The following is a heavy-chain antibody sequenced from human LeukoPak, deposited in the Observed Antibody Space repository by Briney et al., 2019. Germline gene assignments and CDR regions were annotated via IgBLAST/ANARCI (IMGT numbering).Heavy chain of an antibody. Sequence: ASTKVSSQAAGTTFTSEEINRVQHATGQVLEWMGWMNPNSGNTGYAQKFQGRVTMTRNTSISTAYMELSSLRSEDTAVYYCARGFHKRWLQSWGQGTLVTVSS. CDR2: MNPNSGNT. CDR1: GTTFTSEE. D-gene: IGHD5-24*01. J-gene: IGHJ4*02. CDR3: ARGFHKRWLQS. V-gene: IGHV1-8*01.